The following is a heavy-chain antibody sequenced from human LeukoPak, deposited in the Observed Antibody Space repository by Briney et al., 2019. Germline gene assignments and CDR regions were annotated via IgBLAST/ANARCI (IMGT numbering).Heavy chain of an antibody. Sequence: GGSLRLSCAASGLTFNGYAMNWVRQAPGKGLEWVSAISDSGDNTYYADSVKGRFTISRDNSKNTLYLQMNSLRAEDTAVYYCAKGLWFGDYWGQGTLVTVSS. CDR2: ISDSGDNT. V-gene: IGHV3-23*01. CDR1: GLTFNGYA. J-gene: IGHJ4*02. CDR3: AKGLWFGDY. D-gene: IGHD3-10*01.